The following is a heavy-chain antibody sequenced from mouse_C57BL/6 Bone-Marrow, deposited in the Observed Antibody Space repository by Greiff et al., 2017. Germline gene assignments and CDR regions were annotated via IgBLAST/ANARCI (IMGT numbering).Heavy chain of an antibody. CDR1: GFTFSSYT. Sequence: EVKLVESGGGLVKPGGSLKLSCAASGFTFSSYTMSWVRQTPEKRLEWVATISGGGGNTYYPDSVKGRFTISRGNAKNTLYLQMSSLRSEDTALYYCARLRAWFAYWGQGTLVTVSA. J-gene: IGHJ3*01. V-gene: IGHV5-9*01. D-gene: IGHD1-1*01. CDR2: ISGGGGNT. CDR3: ARLRAWFAY.